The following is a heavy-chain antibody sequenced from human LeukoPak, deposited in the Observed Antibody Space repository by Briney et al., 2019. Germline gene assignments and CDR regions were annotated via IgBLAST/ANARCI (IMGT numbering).Heavy chain of an antibody. Sequence: ASVKVSCKASGYTFTGYYIHWVRQAPGQGLEWMGWISPNSGGTNYAQKFQGRVTMTRDTSISTAYMELSRLRSDDTAVYYCAREIGYGSGSYVRFDPWGQGTLVTVSS. V-gene: IGHV1-2*02. D-gene: IGHD3-10*01. J-gene: IGHJ5*02. CDR3: AREIGYGSGSYVRFDP. CDR1: GYTFTGYY. CDR2: ISPNSGGT.